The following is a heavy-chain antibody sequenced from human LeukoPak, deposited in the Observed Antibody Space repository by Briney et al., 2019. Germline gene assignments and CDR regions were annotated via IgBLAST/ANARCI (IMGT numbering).Heavy chain of an antibody. J-gene: IGHJ4*02. CDR2: ISSSSSYI. V-gene: IGHV3-21*01. CDR3: ARGVSDYDAFDY. Sequence: GGSLRLSCAASGFTFSSYAMSWVRQAPGKGLEWVSSISSSSSYIYYADSVKGRFTISRDNAKNSLYLQMNSLRAEDTAVYYCARGVSDYDAFDYWGQGTLVTVSS. D-gene: IGHD5-12*01. CDR1: GFTFSSYA.